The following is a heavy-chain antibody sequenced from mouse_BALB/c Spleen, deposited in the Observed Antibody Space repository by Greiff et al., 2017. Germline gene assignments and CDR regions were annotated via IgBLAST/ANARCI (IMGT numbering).Heavy chain of an antibody. V-gene: IGHV5-17*02. D-gene: IGHD2-9*01. CDR1: GFTFSSFG. CDR2: ISSGSSTI. CDR3: ARAYYGYDGYFDY. Sequence: EVKLMESGGGLVQPGGSRKLSCAASGFTFSSFGMHWVRQAPEKGLEWVAYISSGSSTIYYADTVKGRFTISRDNPKNTLFLQMTSLRSEDTAMYYCARAYYGYDGYFDYRGQGTTLTVSS. J-gene: IGHJ2*01.